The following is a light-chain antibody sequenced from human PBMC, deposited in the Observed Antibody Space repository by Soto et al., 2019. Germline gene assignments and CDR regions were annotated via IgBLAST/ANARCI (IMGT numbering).Light chain of an antibody. CDR3: QHRSEWPVS. J-gene: IGKJ5*01. V-gene: IGKV3-11*01. CDR2: DAS. Sequence: EIGLTQSPGTLSLSPGERATLSCRASRSVNSYLAWYQQKPGQAPRLLITDASNRATGIPARFSGSGSGTDFTPTISSLEPEDFAVYYCQHRSEWPVSFGQGTRLEIK. CDR1: RSVNSY.